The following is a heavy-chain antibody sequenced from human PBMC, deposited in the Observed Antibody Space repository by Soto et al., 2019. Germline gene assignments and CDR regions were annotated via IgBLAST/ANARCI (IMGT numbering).Heavy chain of an antibody. Sequence: KPSETLSLTCAVSGYSISSANWWGWIRQPPGKGLEWIGYMHYSGSTHYSPSLRSRVTLSADTSKNQFSLTLSSVTAVDTAVYYCVRYVSGSNARWFGPWGQGTLVTVS. CDR2: MHYSGST. CDR1: GYSISSANW. CDR3: VRYVSGSNARWFGP. D-gene: IGHD3-16*01. J-gene: IGHJ5*02. V-gene: IGHV4-28*01.